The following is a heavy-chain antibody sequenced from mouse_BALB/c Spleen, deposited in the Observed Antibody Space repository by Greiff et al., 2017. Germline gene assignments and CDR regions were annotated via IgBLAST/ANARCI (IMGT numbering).Heavy chain of an antibody. CDR3: ARAPMITKYAMDY. CDR1: GFTFTDYY. V-gene: IGHV7-3*02. Sequence: EVQVVESGGGLVQPGGSLRLSCATSGFTFTDYYMSWVRQPPGKALEWLGFIRNKANGYTTEYSASVKGRFTISRDNSQSILYLQMNTLRAEDSATYYCARAPMITKYAMDYWGQGTSVTVSS. CDR2: IRNKANGYTT. D-gene: IGHD2-4*01. J-gene: IGHJ4*01.